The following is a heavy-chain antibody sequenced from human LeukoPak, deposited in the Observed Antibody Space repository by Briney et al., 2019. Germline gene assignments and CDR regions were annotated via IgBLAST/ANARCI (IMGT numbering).Heavy chain of an antibody. CDR3: ARDRYGSGSYYMSYYYYYMDV. CDR2: INPNSGGT. V-gene: IGHV1-2*02. Sequence: ASVKVSCKASGYTFTVYYIHWERQAPGQGLGWVGWINPNSGGTNYAQKFQGRVTMTRDTSISTAYMELRRLRSDDTAVYYCARDRYGSGSYYMSYYYYYMDVWGKGTTVTISS. CDR1: GYTFTVYY. D-gene: IGHD3-10*01. J-gene: IGHJ6*03.